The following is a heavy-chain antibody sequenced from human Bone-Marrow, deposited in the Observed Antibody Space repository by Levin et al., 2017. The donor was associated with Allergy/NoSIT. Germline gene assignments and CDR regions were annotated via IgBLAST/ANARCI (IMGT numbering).Heavy chain of an antibody. CDR2: ISYDGSSK. CDR3: AKDMGSAARKAWGFDS. V-gene: IGHV3-30*18. Sequence: GGSLRLSCVGSGFTFRGFGMHWVRQAPGKGLEWVALISYDGSSKTFADSVKGRFTISRDNSQNTVYLQMNSLRREGTALYYCAKDMGSAARKAWGFDSWGQGTLVSVSS. J-gene: IGHJ4*02. D-gene: IGHD1-14*01. CDR1: GFTFRGFG.